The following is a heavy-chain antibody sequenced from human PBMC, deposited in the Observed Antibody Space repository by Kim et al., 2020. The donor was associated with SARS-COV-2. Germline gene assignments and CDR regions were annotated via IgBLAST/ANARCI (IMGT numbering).Heavy chain of an antibody. V-gene: IGHV3-9*01. CDR2: ISWNSGSI. D-gene: IGHD3-3*01. CDR1: GFTFGDYA. Sequence: GGSLRLSCAASGFTFGDYAMHWVRQAPGKGLEWVSGISWNSGSIGYADPVKGRFTISRDNAKNSLYLQMNSLRAEDTALYYCAKDIKKRFLEWLSIGPPDSWGQGTLVTVSS. CDR3: AKDIKKRFLEWLSIGPPDS. J-gene: IGHJ4*02.